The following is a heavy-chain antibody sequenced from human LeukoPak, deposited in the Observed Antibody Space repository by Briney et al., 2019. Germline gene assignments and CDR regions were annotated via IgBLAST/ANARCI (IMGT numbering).Heavy chain of an antibody. D-gene: IGHD3-10*01. CDR1: GGTFSSYA. CDR2: IIPIFGTA. Sequence: GASVKVSCKASGGTFSSYAISWVRQAPGQGLERMGGIIPIFGTANYAQKFQGRVTITADESTSAAYMELSSLRSEDTAVYYCAQTGGVRGVIGYMDVWGKGTTVTISS. J-gene: IGHJ6*03. CDR3: AQTGGVRGVIGYMDV. V-gene: IGHV1-69*13.